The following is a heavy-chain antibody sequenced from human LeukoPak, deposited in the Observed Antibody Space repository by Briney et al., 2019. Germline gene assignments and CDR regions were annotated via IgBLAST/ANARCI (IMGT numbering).Heavy chain of an antibody. CDR3: ARPLDAVAGTSSDY. CDR2: IYPGDSDT. Sequence: GASLKISCKGSGSSFTSYWIGWVRQMPGKGLERMGIIYPGDSDTRYSPSFQGQVTISADKSISTAYLQWSSLKASDTAMYYCARPLDAVAGTSSDYWGQGTLVTVSS. V-gene: IGHV5-51*01. J-gene: IGHJ4*02. CDR1: GSSFTSYW. D-gene: IGHD6-19*01.